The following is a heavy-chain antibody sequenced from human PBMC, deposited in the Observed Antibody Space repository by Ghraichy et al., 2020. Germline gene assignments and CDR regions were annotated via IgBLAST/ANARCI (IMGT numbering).Heavy chain of an antibody. D-gene: IGHD3-10*01. J-gene: IGHJ4*02. CDR2: IKQDGSEK. CDR3: ARGPPTFGSGTFAQKFDY. V-gene: IGHV3-7*01. Sequence: GGSLRLSCAASGFTFSSYWMTWVRQAPGKGLEWVANIKQDGSEKYYVDSVKGRFTISRDNAKNPLYLQMNSLRAEDTAVYYCARGPPTFGSGTFAQKFDYWGQGTLVTVSS. CDR1: GFTFSSYW.